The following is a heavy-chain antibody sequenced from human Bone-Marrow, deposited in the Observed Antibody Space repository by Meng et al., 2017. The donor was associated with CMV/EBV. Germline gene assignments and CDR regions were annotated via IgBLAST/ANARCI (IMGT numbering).Heavy chain of an antibody. V-gene: IGHV4-34*01. CDR2: VTHSGST. D-gene: IGHD3/OR15-3a*01. Sequence: SETLSLTCAVYGGSFSGYFWSWIRQHPGKGLEWIGEVTHSGSTDYNPSLKSRVTISADTSKNQFSLKVTSVYAGDTAVYYCARDLRWPGQFGLISNKSLDVWGQGTTVTVPS. CDR3: ARDLRWPGQFGLISNKSLDV. CDR1: GGSFSGYF. J-gene: IGHJ6*02.